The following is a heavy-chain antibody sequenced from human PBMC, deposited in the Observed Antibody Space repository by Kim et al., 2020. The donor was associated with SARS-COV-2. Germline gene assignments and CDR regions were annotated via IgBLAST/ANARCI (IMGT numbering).Heavy chain of an antibody. V-gene: IGHV1-69*04. CDR3: GREDGGQAPGMDF. D-gene: IGHD3-10*01. Sequence: AQKCKGRVTITEDKSTSTAYMERSSLRSEDTAVYYCGREDGGQAPGMDFWGQGTTVTVAS. J-gene: IGHJ6*02.